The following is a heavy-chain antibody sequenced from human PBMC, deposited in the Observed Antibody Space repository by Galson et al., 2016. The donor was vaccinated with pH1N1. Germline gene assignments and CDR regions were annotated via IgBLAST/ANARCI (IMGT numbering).Heavy chain of an antibody. CDR2: IRHDGSAK. D-gene: IGHD3-10*02. J-gene: IGHJ5*02. V-gene: IGHV3-30*02. CDR3: AKDVSGELIPSRIDL. CDR1: GFTFRRYG. Sequence: SLRLSCAVSGFTFRRYGLHWVRQAPGMGLEWLTFIRHDGSAKFYADSVKGRFRISRDNSKNVLYMEMNSLRPEDTAVYYCAKDVSGELIPSRIDLWGQGTLVTVSS.